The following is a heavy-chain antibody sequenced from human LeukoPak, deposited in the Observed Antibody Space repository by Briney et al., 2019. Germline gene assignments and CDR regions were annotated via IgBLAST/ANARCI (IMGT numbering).Heavy chain of an antibody. V-gene: IGHV3-23*01. Sequence: GGTLRLSCAASAFTFSSYGMSWVRQAPGKGLEWVSAISGDGRDIFYADAVKGRFTISRDNSKNTLYLQMNSLRAEDTAVYYCARDLSGITGYTYGRGIDYWGQGTLVTVSS. J-gene: IGHJ4*02. CDR1: AFTFSSYG. CDR3: ARDLSGITGYTYGRGIDY. D-gene: IGHD5-18*01. CDR2: ISGDGRDI.